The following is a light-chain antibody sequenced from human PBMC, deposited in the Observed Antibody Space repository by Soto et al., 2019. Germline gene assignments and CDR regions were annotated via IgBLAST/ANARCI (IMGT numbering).Light chain of an antibody. CDR2: KAS. V-gene: IGKV1-5*03. CDR3: QQYNSYSWT. Sequence: DIPITQSPSTLSASVGDTVTITCRASQTISSWLAWYQQKPGKAPTLLIYKASSLESGVPSRFSGSGSGTEFTLTISSLQPEDFATYYCQQYNSYSWTFGQGTKVDIK. CDR1: QTISSW. J-gene: IGKJ1*01.